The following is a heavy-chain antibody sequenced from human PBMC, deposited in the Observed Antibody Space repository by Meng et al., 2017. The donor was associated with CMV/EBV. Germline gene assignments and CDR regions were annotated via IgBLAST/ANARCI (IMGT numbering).Heavy chain of an antibody. CDR2: IKQDGSEK. CDR3: ARGSGYSYGYYYYYYGMDV. D-gene: IGHD5-18*01. J-gene: IGHJ6*02. Sequence: GSLRLSCAASGFTFSSYWMSWVRQAPGKGLEWVANIKQDGSEKYYVDSVKGRFTISRDNAKNSLYLQMNSLRAADTAVYYCARGSGYSYGYYYYYYGMDVWGQGTTVTVSS. CDR1: GFTFSSYW. V-gene: IGHV3-7*01.